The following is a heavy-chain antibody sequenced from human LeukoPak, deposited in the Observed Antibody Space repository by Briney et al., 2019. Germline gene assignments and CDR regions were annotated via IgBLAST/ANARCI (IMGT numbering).Heavy chain of an antibody. CDR2: INPSGGST. CDR1: GYTFTSYY. Sequence: GASVKVSCKASGYTFTSYYMHWVRQAPGQGLEWMGIINPSGGSTSYAQKFQGRVTMTTDTSTSTAYMELRSLKSDDTAVYYCARDVVGATEIDYWGQGTLVTVSS. D-gene: IGHD1-26*01. J-gene: IGHJ4*02. CDR3: ARDVVGATEIDY. V-gene: IGHV1-46*01.